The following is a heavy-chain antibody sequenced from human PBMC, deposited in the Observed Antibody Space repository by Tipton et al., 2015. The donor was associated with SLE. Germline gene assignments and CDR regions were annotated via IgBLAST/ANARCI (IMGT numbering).Heavy chain of an antibody. CDR2: IYTSGST. CDR3: ASYDSLGY. CDR1: GGSISSGSYY. J-gene: IGHJ4*02. Sequence: TLSLTCTVSGGSISSGSYYWSWIRQPAGKGLEWIGRIYTSGSTNYNPSLKSRVTISVDTSKNQFSLKLSSVTAADTAVYYCASYDSLGYWGQGTLVPVSS. V-gene: IGHV4-61*02. D-gene: IGHD3-3*01.